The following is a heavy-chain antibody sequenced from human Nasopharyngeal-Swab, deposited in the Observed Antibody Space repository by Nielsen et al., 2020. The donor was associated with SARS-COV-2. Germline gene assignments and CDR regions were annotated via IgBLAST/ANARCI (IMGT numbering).Heavy chain of an antibody. CDR3: ARAVGYCSSTSCYYYYGMDV. V-gene: IGHV3-13*04. J-gene: IGHJ6*02. CDR2: IGTAGDT. CDR1: GFTFSSYD. Sequence: GGSLRLSCAASGFTFSSYDMHWVRQATGKGLEWVSAIGTAGDTYYPGSVKGRFTISRENAKNSLYLQMNSLRAGDTAVYYCARAVGYCSSTSCYYYYGMDVWGQGTTVTASS. D-gene: IGHD2-2*03.